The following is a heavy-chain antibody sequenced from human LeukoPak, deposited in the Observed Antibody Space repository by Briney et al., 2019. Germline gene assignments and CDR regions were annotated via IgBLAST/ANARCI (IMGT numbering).Heavy chain of an antibody. D-gene: IGHD4-11*01. V-gene: IGHV4-30-4*08. CDR3: ARDWVTTSGHMGV. CDR1: GGSISSGDYY. J-gene: IGHJ6*03. Sequence: SETLSLTCTVSGGSISSGDYYWSWIRQPPGKGLEWIGYIYYSGSTYYNPSLKSRVTISVDTSKNQFSLKLSSVTAADTAVYYCARDWVTTSGHMGVWGKGTTVTVSS. CDR2: IYYSGST.